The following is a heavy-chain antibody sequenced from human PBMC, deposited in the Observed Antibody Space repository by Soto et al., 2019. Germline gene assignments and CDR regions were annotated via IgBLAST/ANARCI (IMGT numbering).Heavy chain of an antibody. V-gene: IGHV3-53*01. CDR2: LYTEGTT. D-gene: IGHD3-16*01. CDR1: GLTVSHNY. Sequence: GGSLRLSCVASGLTVSHNYMAWVRQAPEMGLEWVSILYTEGTTYYADSVKGRFTISRDSSKNTLFLQMDSLRAEDTAVYYCVRPRPSGENYGMDVWGQGATVTVSS. J-gene: IGHJ6*02. CDR3: VRPRPSGENYGMDV.